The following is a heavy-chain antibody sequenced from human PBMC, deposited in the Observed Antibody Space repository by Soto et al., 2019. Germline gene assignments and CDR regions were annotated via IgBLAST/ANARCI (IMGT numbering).Heavy chain of an antibody. D-gene: IGHD4-17*01. Sequence: GASLKISCKRSGYSFTSYWISWVRQTPGKGPEWMGRIDPSASYTNYSPSFQGHVIISADKSISTPYLQWSSLKASDTAMYTCAMPQPRYGDSTTCYDCWGKGTLVTVSS. J-gene: IGHJ4*02. V-gene: IGHV5-10-1*01. CDR3: AMPQPRYGDSTTCYDC. CDR1: GYSFTSYW. CDR2: IDPSASYT.